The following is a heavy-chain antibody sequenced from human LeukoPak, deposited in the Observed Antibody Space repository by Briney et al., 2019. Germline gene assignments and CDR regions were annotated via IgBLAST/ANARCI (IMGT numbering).Heavy chain of an antibody. Sequence: GGSLRLSCAASGFTFSSYEMNWVRQAPGKGLEWVSTISNSDYSTYYADSVKGRFTISRANSENTLYLQMNSLRAEDTAVYYCARDCSSTSCYGFDYWGQGTLVTVSS. CDR1: GFTFSSYE. J-gene: IGHJ4*02. CDR3: ARDCSSTSCYGFDY. CDR2: ISNSDYST. V-gene: IGHV3-23*01. D-gene: IGHD2-2*01.